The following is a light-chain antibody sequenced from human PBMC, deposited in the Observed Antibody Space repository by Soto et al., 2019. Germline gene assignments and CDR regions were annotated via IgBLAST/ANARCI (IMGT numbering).Light chain of an antibody. CDR1: QSLLHNNGYNF. V-gene: IGKV2-28*01. CDR2: LRS. CDR3: MQALQNPFT. J-gene: IGKJ3*01. Sequence: EIVMTQSPLSLPVTPGEPASISCRSNQSLLHNNGYNFLDWYLQKPGQSPQLLIFLRSNRASGVPDRFSGSGSATDFALKISSVEAEDVGVYYCMQALQNPFTFGPGTKVDIK.